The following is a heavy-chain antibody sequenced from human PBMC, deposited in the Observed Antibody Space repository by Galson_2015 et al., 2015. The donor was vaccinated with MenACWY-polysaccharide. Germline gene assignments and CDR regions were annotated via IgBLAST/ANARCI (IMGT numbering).Heavy chain of an antibody. D-gene: IGHD3-22*01. V-gene: IGHV3-21*01. CDR3: AREDSGGYYQLDY. CDR2: ISGSGSYI. J-gene: IGHJ4*02. Sequence: SLRLSCAASGFIFSRNRMNWVRQAPGKGLEWVSSISGSGSYIHYGDSVKGRFTISRDNAKNSLYLQMNSLRAEDTAVYYCAREDSGGYYQLDYWGQGPLVTVSS. CDR1: GFIFSRNR.